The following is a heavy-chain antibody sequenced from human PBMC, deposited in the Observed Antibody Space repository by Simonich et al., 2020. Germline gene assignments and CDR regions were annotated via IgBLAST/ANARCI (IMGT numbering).Heavy chain of an antibody. CDR2: IKQDGSEK. J-gene: IGHJ4*02. V-gene: IGHV3-7*01. D-gene: IGHD3-10*01. CDR3: ARDREVYGSGSYYNY. CDR1: GFTFSSYW. Sequence: EVQLVESGGGLVQPGGSLRLSCAASGFTFSSYWMSWVRQAQGKGLEWWANIKQDGSEKYHVDSVKGRFTISRDNAKNSLYLQMNSLRAEDTAVYYCARDREVYGSGSYYNYWGQGTLVTVSS.